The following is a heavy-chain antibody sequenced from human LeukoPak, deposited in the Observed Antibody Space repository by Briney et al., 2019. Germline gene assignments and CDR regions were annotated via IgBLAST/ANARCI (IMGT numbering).Heavy chain of an antibody. V-gene: IGHV4-39*07. D-gene: IGHD5-24*01. CDR1: GSSISSSSYY. CDR3: ARVVPGLEGYFDY. Sequence: PSETLSLTCTVSGSSISSSSYYWGWIRQPPGKGLEWIGSIYYSGSTYYNPSLKSRVTISVDTSKNQFSLKLSSVTAADTAVYYCARVVPGLEGYFDYWGQGTLVTVSS. CDR2: IYYSGST. J-gene: IGHJ4*02.